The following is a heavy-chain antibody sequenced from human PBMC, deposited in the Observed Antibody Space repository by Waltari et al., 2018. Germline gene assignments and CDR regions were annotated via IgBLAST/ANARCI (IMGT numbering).Heavy chain of an antibody. J-gene: IGHJ5*02. CDR3: APSGLYSSSWYADGESWFDP. CDR2: ISGSGGST. Sequence: VQLQESGPGLVKPSQTLSLTCTVSGGSISSGRYYWCWIRQPAVTGLEWVSAISGSGGSTYYADSVKGRFTISRDNSKNTLYLQMNSLRAEDTAVYYCAPSGLYSSSWYADGESWFDPWGQGTLVTVSS. D-gene: IGHD6-13*01. V-gene: IGHV3-23*01. CDR1: GGSISSGRYY.